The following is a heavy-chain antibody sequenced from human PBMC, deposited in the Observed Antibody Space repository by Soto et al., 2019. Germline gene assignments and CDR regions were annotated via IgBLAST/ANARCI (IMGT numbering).Heavy chain of an antibody. V-gene: IGHV4-4*02. CDR2: IYHSGST. CDR3: ATTYSYGYYFDY. J-gene: IGHJ4*02. D-gene: IGHD5-18*01. CDR1: GGSISSSNW. Sequence: SETLSLTCAVSGGSISSSNWWSFVRQPPGKGLEWIGEIYHSGSTNYNPSLKSRVTISVDKSKNQFSLKLSSVTAADTAVYYCATTYSYGYYFDYWGQGTLVTVSS.